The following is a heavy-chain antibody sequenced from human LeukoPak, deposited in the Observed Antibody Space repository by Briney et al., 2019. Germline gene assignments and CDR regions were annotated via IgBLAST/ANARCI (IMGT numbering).Heavy chain of an antibody. CDR2: SSTVTGNI. J-gene: IGHJ6*03. D-gene: IGHD1-1*01. CDR3: ATTGNFYDMDV. CDR1: GFAFISTG. Sequence: RPGGSLRLSCAASGFAFISTGIHWVRQAPGKGLEWLSYSSTVTGNIYYADSVKGRFTISRDNTKSPLYLQMSSLRAEDTALYFCATTGNFYDMDVWGKGTTVTVSS. V-gene: IGHV3-48*04.